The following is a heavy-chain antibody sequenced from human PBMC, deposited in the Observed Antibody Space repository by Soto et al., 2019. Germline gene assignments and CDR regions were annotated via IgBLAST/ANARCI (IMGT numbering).Heavy chain of an antibody. V-gene: IGHV4-61*01. Sequence: SETLSLTCTVSGGSVSSGSYYRSWIRQPPGKGLEWIGYIYYSGSTHYNPSLKSRVTISVHTPTSQCSLKLISVTGADTTAHYCARDVRATFSVMVVWCPGTTHTVS. CDR2: IYYSGST. CDR3: ARDVRATFSVMVV. J-gene: IGHJ6*02. CDR1: GGSVSSGSYY. D-gene: IGHD1-26*01.